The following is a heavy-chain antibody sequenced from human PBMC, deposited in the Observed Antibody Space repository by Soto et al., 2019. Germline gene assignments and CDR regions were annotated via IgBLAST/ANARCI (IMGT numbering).Heavy chain of an antibody. CDR3: ARQKLLPFYSALDV. Sequence: QVQLQESGPGLVKPSDTLSLTCTVSGGSISGYYWSWIRQSPGKGLEYIGYIYYRGSTNYNPSLKSRVTMSVDTSRNQFSLKVNSVTAADTAVYYCARQKLLPFYSALDVWGQGTTVTVSS. V-gene: IGHV4-59*07. J-gene: IGHJ6*02. CDR1: GGSISGYY. D-gene: IGHD2-15*01. CDR2: IYYRGST.